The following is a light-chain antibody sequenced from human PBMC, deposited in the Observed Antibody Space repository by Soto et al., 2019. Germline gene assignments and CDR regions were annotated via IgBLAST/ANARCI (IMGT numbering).Light chain of an antibody. V-gene: IGLV2-14*01. CDR3: SSYTSSTTVV. Sequence: QSALTQPASVSGSPGQSITISCTGTSSDVGGYTFVSWYQQRPGKVPKLMIYDVTNRPSGVSNRFSGSKSGNTASLTISGLQAEDEADHYCSSYTSSTTVVFGGGTKLTVL. J-gene: IGLJ2*01. CDR1: SSDVGGYTF. CDR2: DVT.